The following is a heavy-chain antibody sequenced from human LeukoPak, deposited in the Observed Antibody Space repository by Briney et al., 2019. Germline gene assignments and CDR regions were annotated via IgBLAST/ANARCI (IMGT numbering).Heavy chain of an antibody. Sequence: ASVKVSCKASGYTFTSYYMHWVRQAPGQGLEWMGIINPSGGSTSYAQKFQGRVTMTRDTFTSTVYMELSSLRSEDTAVYYCARDRGIVGATKDWFDPWGQGTLVTVSS. CDR3: ARDRGIVGATKDWFDP. CDR1: GYTFTSYY. J-gene: IGHJ5*02. CDR2: INPSGGST. D-gene: IGHD1-26*01. V-gene: IGHV1-46*01.